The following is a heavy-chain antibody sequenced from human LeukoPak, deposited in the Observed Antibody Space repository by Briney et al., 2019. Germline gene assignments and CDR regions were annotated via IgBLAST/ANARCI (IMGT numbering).Heavy chain of an antibody. CDR1: GFTFTNYG. J-gene: IGHJ4*02. CDR2: ISAYNGVT. V-gene: IGHV1-18*01. Sequence: ASVKVSCKASGFTFTNYGFSWVRQAPGQGLEWMGWISAYNGVTRYAQNFQGRVTMTTDTSTSTAYMELRSLRSDDTAVYYCARVPVRYDILTGYYSDYWGQGTLVTVSS. D-gene: IGHD3-9*01. CDR3: ARVPVRYDILTGYYSDY.